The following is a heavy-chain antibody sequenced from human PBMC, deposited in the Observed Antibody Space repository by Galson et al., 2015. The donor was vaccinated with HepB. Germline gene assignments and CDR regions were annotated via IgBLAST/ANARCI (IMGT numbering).Heavy chain of an antibody. CDR2: INTNTGNP. CDR3: ARDQDIVVVPAAIPAFDI. V-gene: IGHV7-4-1*02. J-gene: IGHJ3*02. Sequence: SVKVSCKASGYTFTSYAMNWVRQAPGQGLEWMGWINTNTGNPTYAQGFTGRFVFSLDTSVSTAYLQISSLKAEDTAVYYCARDQDIVVVPAAIPAFDIWGQGTMVTVSS. D-gene: IGHD2-2*01. CDR1: GYTFTSYA.